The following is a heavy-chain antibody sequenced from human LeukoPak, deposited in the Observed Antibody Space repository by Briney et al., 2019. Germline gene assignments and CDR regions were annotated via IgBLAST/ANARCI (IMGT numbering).Heavy chain of an antibody. CDR2: ILYDVSNK. V-gene: IGHV3-30*18. J-gene: IGHJ4*02. D-gene: IGHD2-2*01. Sequence: PGGSLRLSCAASGFTFSSYGVHWVRHAPGKGLEWGAVILYDVSNKYYAESVKGRFTISRDNSKNTLYLQMNSLRAEETAVYYCAKDLERYCSSTRCYYPDYWGQGTLVTVCS. CDR1: GFTFSSYG. CDR3: AKDLERYCSSTRCYYPDY.